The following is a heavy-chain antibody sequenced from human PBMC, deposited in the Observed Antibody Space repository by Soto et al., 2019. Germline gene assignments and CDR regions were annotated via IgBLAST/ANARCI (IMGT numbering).Heavy chain of an antibody. CDR1: GCTFSSYA. Sequence: EVQLLESGGGLVQPGGSLRLSCAASGCTFSSYAMSWVRQAPGKGLEWVSAISGSGGSTYYADSVKGRFTISRDNSKNTLYLHMNSLRAEDTAVYYCAKGMVDIVVVVAATDLDYWGQGTLVTVSS. CDR3: AKGMVDIVVVVAATDLDY. J-gene: IGHJ4*02. CDR2: ISGSGGST. V-gene: IGHV3-23*01. D-gene: IGHD2-15*01.